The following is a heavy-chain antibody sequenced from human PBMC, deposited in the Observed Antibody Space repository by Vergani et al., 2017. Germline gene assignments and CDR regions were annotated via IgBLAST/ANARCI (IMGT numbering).Heavy chain of an antibody. CDR1: GGSISSGGYY. CDR2: IYYSGST. V-gene: IGHV4-31*03. D-gene: IGHD4-17*01. Sequence: QVQLQESGPGLVKPSQTLSLTCTVSGGSISSGGYYWSWIRQHPGKGLEWIGYIYYSGSTYYNPSLKSRVTISVDTSKNQFSLKLSSVTAADTAVYYCAREPRLSDYPDAFDIWGQGTMVTVSS. J-gene: IGHJ3*02. CDR3: AREPRLSDYPDAFDI.